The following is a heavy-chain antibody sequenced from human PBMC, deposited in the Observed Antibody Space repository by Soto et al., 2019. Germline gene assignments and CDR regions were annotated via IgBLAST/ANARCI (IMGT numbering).Heavy chain of an antibody. CDR2: INPNGGST. CDR3: GREQGGPPGGGGTEPLDI. CDR1: GYSFTSQY. J-gene: IGHJ3*02. Sequence: QVQLVQSGAEVKKPGASVKISCEASGYSFTSQYVHWVRQAPGQGLEWMGIINPNGGSTTYAQKCQGRVTTARDPATGTVSMERRSLDSEDPAVYYFGREQGGPPGGGGTEPLDIWGQGTMVTVAS. V-gene: IGHV1-46*01. D-gene: IGHD3-16*01.